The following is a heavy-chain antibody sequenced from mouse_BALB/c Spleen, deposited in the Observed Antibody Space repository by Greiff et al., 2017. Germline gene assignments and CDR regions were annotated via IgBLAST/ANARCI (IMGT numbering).Heavy chain of an antibody. CDR2: IWGDGST. Sequence: VNVVESGPGLVAPSQSLSITCTVSGFSLTGYGVNWVRQPPGKGLEWLGMIWGDGSTDYNSALKSRLSISKDNSKSQVFLKMNSLQTDDTARYYCASYGSSPYFDVWGAGTTVTVSS. CDR3: ASYGSSPYFDV. CDR1: GFSLTGYG. J-gene: IGHJ1*01. V-gene: IGHV2-6-7*01. D-gene: IGHD1-1*01.